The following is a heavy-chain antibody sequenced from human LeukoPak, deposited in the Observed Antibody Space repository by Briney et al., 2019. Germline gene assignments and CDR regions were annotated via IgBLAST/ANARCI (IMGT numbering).Heavy chain of an antibody. CDR3: TRDALTMVRGVIDFYYYGMDV. J-gene: IGHJ6*02. V-gene: IGHV3-49*04. D-gene: IGHD3-10*01. CDR2: IRSKAYGGTT. CDR1: GFTFGDYA. Sequence: PGGSLRLSCTASGFTFGDYAMSWVRQAPGKGLEWVGFIRSKAYGGTTEYAASVKGRFTISRDDSKSIAYLQMNSLETEDTAVYYCTRDALTMVRGVIDFYYYGMDVWGQGTTVTVSS.